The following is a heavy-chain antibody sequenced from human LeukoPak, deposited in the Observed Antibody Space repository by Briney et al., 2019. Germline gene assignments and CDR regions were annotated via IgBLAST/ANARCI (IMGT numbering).Heavy chain of an antibody. CDR1: GGSISSSSYY. Sequence: SETLSLTCTVSGGSISSSSYYWGWIRQPPGKGLEWCGRIYYSGSTYYNPSLKSRVTISVDTSKNQFSLKLSSVTAADTAVYYCASAVLRFLELDYWGQGTLVTVSS. CDR2: IYYSGST. D-gene: IGHD3-3*01. CDR3: ASAVLRFLELDY. V-gene: IGHV4-39*01. J-gene: IGHJ4*02.